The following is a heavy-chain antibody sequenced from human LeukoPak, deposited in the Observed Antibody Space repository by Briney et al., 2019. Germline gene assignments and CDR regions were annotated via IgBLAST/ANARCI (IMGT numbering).Heavy chain of an antibody. J-gene: IGHJ6*02. CDR1: GYTFTGYY. D-gene: IGHD3-3*01. CDR2: INPNSGGT. V-gene: IGHV1-2*06. Sequence: ASVTVSCKASGYTFTGYYMHWVRQAPGQGLEWMGRINPNSGGTNYAQKFQGRVTMTRDTSISTAYMELSRLRSDDTAVYYCAREMIFGVVIEIYGMDVWGQGTTVTVSS. CDR3: AREMIFGVVIEIYGMDV.